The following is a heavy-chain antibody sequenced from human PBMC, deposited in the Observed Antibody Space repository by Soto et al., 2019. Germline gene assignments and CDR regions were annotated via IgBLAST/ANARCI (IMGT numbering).Heavy chain of an antibody. Sequence: SETLSLTCTVSGGSISSGDYYWSWIRQPPGKGLEWIGYIYYSGSTYYNPSLKSRVTISVDTSKNQFSLKLSSVTAADTAVYYCARDGCHDFWSGYDRCTFYYGMDVWGQGTTVTVS. V-gene: IGHV4-30-4*01. D-gene: IGHD3-3*01. J-gene: IGHJ6*02. CDR1: GGSISSGDYY. CDR2: IYYSGST. CDR3: ARDGCHDFWSGYDRCTFYYGMDV.